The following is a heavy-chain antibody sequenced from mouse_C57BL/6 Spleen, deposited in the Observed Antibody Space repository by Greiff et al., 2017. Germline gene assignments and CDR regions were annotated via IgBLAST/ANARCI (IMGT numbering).Heavy chain of an antibody. CDR1: GFSLTSYG. Sequence: QVQLQQSGPGLVQPSQSLSITCTVSGFSLTSYGVHWVRQSPGKGLEWLGVIWSGGSTDYNAAFISRLSISKDNSKSQVFFKMNSLQADDTAIYYCARDYYGSSGYFDYWGQGTTLTVSS. V-gene: IGHV2-2*01. CDR3: ARDYYGSSGYFDY. J-gene: IGHJ2*01. D-gene: IGHD1-1*01. CDR2: IWSGGST.